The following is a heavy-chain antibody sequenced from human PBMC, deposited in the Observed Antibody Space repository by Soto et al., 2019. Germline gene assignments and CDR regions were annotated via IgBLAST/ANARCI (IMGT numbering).Heavy chain of an antibody. CDR1: GGSFSGYY. D-gene: IGHD3-22*01. CDR3: ARGRITMIVVVITIFDI. J-gene: IGHJ3*02. V-gene: IGHV4-34*01. Sequence: SETLSLTCAVYGGSFSGYYLIWIRQPPGKGLEWIGEINHSGSTNYNPSLKSRVTISVDTSKNQFSLKLSSVTAADTAVYYCARGRITMIVVVITIFDIWGQGTMVTVSS. CDR2: INHSGST.